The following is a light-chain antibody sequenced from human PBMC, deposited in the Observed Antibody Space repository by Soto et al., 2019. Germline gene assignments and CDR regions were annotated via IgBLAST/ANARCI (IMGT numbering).Light chain of an antibody. Sequence: QSVLTQPPSVSGAPGQRVTISCTGSSSNIGAGYDVHWYQQLPGTAPKLLIYGNNNRPSGVPDRFSGSKSGTSASLAITGLQAEDEADYYCSSFTISRNTVIFGGGTKLTVL. CDR1: SSNIGAGYD. V-gene: IGLV1-40*01. J-gene: IGLJ2*01. CDR2: GNN. CDR3: SSFTISRNTVI.